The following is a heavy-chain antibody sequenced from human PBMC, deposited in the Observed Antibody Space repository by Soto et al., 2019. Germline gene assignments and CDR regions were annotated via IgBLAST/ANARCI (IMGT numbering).Heavy chain of an antibody. D-gene: IGHD1-1*01. CDR3: ATWHEREHAYDV. CDR2: ISRSGRSGSTI. CDR1: GFTFSSFE. J-gene: IGHJ3*01. Sequence: EVQLVESGGGLVQPGGSLRLSCAASGFTFSSFEMNWVRQAPGKGLEWVSYISRSGRSGSTIYYADSVKGRFTISRDDAKNSLYLQMNDLRPDDTAVYYCATWHEREHAYDVWGQGTTVTVSS. V-gene: IGHV3-48*03.